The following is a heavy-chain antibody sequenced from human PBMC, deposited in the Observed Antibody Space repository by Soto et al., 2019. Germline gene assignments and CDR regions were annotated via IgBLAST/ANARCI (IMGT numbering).Heavy chain of an antibody. Sequence: QVQLVESGGGVVQPGRSLRLTCAVSGFTFNSHAMHWVRQAPGKGLEWVAVISYGGANNYYADSVKGRFTVSRDNSKNTLYLQMNSLQVEDTAIYYCAKHLEYTPSDGMDVWGQGTTVTVSS. D-gene: IGHD2-2*02. CDR3: AKHLEYTPSDGMDV. CDR2: ISYGGANN. V-gene: IGHV3-30*18. CDR1: GFTFNSHA. J-gene: IGHJ6*02.